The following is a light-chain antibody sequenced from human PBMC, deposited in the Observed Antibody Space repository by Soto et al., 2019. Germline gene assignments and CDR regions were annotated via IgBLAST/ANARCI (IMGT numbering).Light chain of an antibody. CDR3: SSYTTGDILYV. V-gene: IGLV2-14*03. Sequence: QSALTQSASVSGSPGQSITISCTGTSSDVGGSDYVSWYQQHPDKAPKLMIYHVSNRPSGVSNRFSGSKSGNTASLTISGLQAEDEADDYFSSYTTGDILYVFGTGTKVTVL. J-gene: IGLJ1*01. CDR2: HVS. CDR1: SSDVGGSDY.